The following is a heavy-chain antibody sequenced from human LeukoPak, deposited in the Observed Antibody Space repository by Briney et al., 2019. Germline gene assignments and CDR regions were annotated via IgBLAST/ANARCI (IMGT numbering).Heavy chain of an antibody. V-gene: IGHV1-46*01. CDR2: INPSAGST. CDR3: ARDSGYIAARYYFDY. D-gene: IGHD6-6*01. CDR1: GYTFTSYY. Sequence: GASVKVSCKASGYTFTSYYMHWVRQAPGQGLEWMGIINPSAGSTSYAQKFQGRVTMTRDMSTSTVYMNLSSLRSEDTAVYYCARDSGYIAARYYFDYWGQGALVTVSS. J-gene: IGHJ4*02.